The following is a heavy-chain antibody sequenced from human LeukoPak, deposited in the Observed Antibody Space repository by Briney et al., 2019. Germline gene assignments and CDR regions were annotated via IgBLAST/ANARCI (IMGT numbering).Heavy chain of an antibody. J-gene: IGHJ6*02. CDR3: ARVDIVVVPATDYYYYYGMDV. Sequence: GGSLRLSCAASGFSLSTYSMNWVRQAPGKGLEWVSSISSSSSYIYYADSVKGRFTISRDNAKNSLYLQMNSLRAEDTAVYYCARVDIVVVPATDYYYYYGMDVWGQGTTVTVSS. D-gene: IGHD2-2*01. CDR1: GFSLSTYS. V-gene: IGHV3-21*01. CDR2: ISSSSSYI.